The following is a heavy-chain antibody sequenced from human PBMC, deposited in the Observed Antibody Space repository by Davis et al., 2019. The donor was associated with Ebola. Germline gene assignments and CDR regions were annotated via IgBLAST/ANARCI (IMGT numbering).Heavy chain of an antibody. J-gene: IGHJ4*02. CDR1: GHRLNELS. Sequence: ASVKVSCKVSGHRLNELSMHWVRQTAAKGLEWLGAFDPGDAKPIYAQTFYGKVTMTEATSTDTAYMELNSLRSEDTAMYYCTTGGYTTSGVALHGFEYWGQGTPVTVSS. CDR2: FDPGDAKP. D-gene: IGHD3-10*01. V-gene: IGHV1-24*01. CDR3: TTGGYTTSGVALHGFEY.